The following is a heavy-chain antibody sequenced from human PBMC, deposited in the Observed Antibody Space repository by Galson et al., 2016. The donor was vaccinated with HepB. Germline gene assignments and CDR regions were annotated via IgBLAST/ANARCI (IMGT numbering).Heavy chain of an antibody. V-gene: IGHV1-3*01. CDR3: ARDSQQWGVDY. Sequence: SVKVSCKASGYTFTSYTIHWVRQAPGQRLEWMGWINAGNGNTKYSQKFQGRVTITRDTSASTAYMELSSLRSEDTAVYYCARDSQQWGVDYWGQGTLVTVSS. J-gene: IGHJ4*02. D-gene: IGHD1-26*01. CDR2: INAGNGNT. CDR1: GYTFTSYT.